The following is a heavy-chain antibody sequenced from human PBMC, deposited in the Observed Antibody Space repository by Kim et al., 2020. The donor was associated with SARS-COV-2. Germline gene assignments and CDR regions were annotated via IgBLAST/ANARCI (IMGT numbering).Heavy chain of an antibody. CDR1: GFTFSTYG. Sequence: GGSLRLSCAASGFTFSTYGMHWVRQAPGKGLERVATMWYDGSNKYYPDSVKGRFTVSRDNSKNTLYLQVNSLRAEDTAVYYCARGYCGTATCYTGGTYFDYWGRGTLVTVSS. D-gene: IGHD2-2*02. CDR2: MWYDGSNK. V-gene: IGHV3-33*01. J-gene: IGHJ4*02. CDR3: ARGYCGTATCYTGGTYFDY.